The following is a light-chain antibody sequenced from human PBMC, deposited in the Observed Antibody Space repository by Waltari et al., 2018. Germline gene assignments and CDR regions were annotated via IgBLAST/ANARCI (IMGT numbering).Light chain of an antibody. CDR1: SGSIDTNF. V-gene: IGLV6-57*03. CDR2: EDY. CDR3: HSYDTNQLGV. J-gene: IGLJ2*01. Sequence: FMLTQPHSVSESPGKTVTVSCTRSSGSIDTNFVQLYQQRPGSAPTTLIYEDYQRPSGVPDRFSGSIDSTSNSASLTISGLKPEDEAYYYCHSYDTNQLGVFGGGTKLTVL.